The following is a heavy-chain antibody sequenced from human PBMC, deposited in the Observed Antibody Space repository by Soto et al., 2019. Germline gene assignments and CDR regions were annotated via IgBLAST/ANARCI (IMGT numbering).Heavy chain of an antibody. CDR1: GYAFTTYR. V-gene: IGHV1-46*03. CDR3: TRAQAWDIPDY. J-gene: IGHJ4*02. CDR2: INPSDGST. Sequence: QVQLVQSGAEVKKPGASLKISCKAYGYAFTTYRIHWVRQAPGQGLAWMGVINPSDGSTTYARKFQSRVTMTGDTSTSTVYMDLSSLTSDDAAVYHCTRAQAWDIPDYWGQGTLVTVSS. D-gene: IGHD1-26*01.